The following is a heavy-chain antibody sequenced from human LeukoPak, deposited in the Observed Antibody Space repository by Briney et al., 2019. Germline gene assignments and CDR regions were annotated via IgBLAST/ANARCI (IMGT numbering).Heavy chain of an antibody. CDR3: ARGTWDSSGYYYWYFDL. D-gene: IGHD3-22*01. Sequence: PSETLSLTCAAYGGSFSGYYWSWIRQPPGKGLEWIGEINHSGSTNYNPSLKSRVTISVDTSKNKFSLKLSSVTAADTAVYYCARGTWDSSGYYYWYFDLWGRGTLVTVSS. CDR2: INHSGST. CDR1: GGSFSGYY. J-gene: IGHJ2*01. V-gene: IGHV4-34*01.